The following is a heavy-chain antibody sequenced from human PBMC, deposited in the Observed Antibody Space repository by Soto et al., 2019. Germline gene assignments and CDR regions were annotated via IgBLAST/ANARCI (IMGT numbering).Heavy chain of an antibody. J-gene: IGHJ4*02. Sequence: EVQLMESGGGLAQPGRSLRLSCEASGFIFDDYAMHWVRQLPGKGLDWVSTISWNGGVIDYAESVQGRFTISRDNGKNSLFLQMNSLKTEDTALYYCAKGSPVGYYYGSSGFDYWGQGTLVTVSS. D-gene: IGHD3-22*01. CDR1: GFIFDDYA. V-gene: IGHV3-9*01. CDR2: ISWNGGVI. CDR3: AKGSPVGYYYGSSGFDY.